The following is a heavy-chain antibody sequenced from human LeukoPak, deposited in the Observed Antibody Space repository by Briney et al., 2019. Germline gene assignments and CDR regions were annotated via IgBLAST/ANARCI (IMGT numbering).Heavy chain of an antibody. CDR2: IYYSGNT. Sequence: PSETLSLTCTVSGGSISSYYWSWIRQPPGKGLEWIGFIYYSGNTNYNPSLKSRVTISVDRSKNQFSLKLSSVTAADTAVYYCARLRGYSYGWYGMDVWGQGTTVTVSS. CDR3: ARLRGYSYGWYGMDV. CDR1: GGSISSYY. D-gene: IGHD5-18*01. J-gene: IGHJ6*02. V-gene: IGHV4-59*12.